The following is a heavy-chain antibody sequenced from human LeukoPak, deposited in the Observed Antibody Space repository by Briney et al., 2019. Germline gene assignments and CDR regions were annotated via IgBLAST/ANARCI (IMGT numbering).Heavy chain of an antibody. V-gene: IGHV3-53*01. D-gene: IGHD5-12*01. J-gene: IGHJ4*02. CDR3: ARESRLRWISY. Sequence: GGSLRLSCAASGFTVSSNYMSWVRQAPGKGLEWVSVIYSGGSTYYADSVKGRFTISRDNSKNTLYLQMNSLRAEDTAVYYCARESRLRWISYWGQGTLVTVSS. CDR1: GFTVSSNY. CDR2: IYSGGST.